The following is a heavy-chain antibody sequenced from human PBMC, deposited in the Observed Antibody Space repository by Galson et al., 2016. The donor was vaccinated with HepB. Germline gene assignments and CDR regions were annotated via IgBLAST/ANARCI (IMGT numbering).Heavy chain of an antibody. CDR3: ARQAGSSSDYYSGMDV. V-gene: IGHV4-39*01. J-gene: IGHJ6*02. D-gene: IGHD6-6*01. Sequence: SETLSLTCTVSSGSINSSSYYWGWIRQPPGKGLEWIGSIYYSGSTYYNPSLQSRVTISVDTSKNQFSLKLSSVIAADTAIYYCARQAGSSSDYYSGMDVWGQGTTVTVPS. CDR1: SGSINSSSYY. CDR2: IYYSGST.